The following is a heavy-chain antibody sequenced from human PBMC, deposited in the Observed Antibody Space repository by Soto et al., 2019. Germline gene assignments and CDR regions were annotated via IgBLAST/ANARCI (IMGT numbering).Heavy chain of an antibody. Sequence: SETLSLTCTVSGDSVSSGTYFWSWIRQPPGKGLEWIGYIYYSGSTNYNPSLKSRVTISVDTSKNQFSLKLSSVTAADTAVYYCARRYGGTFDYWGQGTLVTVSS. CDR1: GDSVSSGTYF. CDR3: ARRYGGTFDY. J-gene: IGHJ4*02. D-gene: IGHD2-15*01. CDR2: IYYSGST. V-gene: IGHV4-61*01.